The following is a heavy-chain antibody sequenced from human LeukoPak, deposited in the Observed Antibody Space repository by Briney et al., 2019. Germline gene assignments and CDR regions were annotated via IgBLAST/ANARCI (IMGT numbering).Heavy chain of an antibody. CDR3: ARSPFQYDLWSGWDPSFGY. Sequence: AAVKVSCKASGYTFTSYGIRWVRQAPGQGVEGMGWISAYNGNTKYAQKLQGRVTMTTDTSTSTAYMELRSLRSDDTAVYYCARSPFQYDLWSGWDPSFGYWGQGTLVTVSS. CDR1: GYTFTSYG. J-gene: IGHJ4*02. D-gene: IGHD3-3*01. V-gene: IGHV1-18*01. CDR2: ISAYNGNT.